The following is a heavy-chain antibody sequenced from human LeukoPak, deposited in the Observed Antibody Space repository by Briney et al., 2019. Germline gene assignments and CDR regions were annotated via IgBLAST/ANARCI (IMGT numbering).Heavy chain of an antibody. Sequence: SQTLSLTCAVYGGSFRGYYWSWIPQPPGKGLEWIGEIKHSGSNQYTAPLERRDPISVDTPKHQFSLKLGSVTAAHTAVYYCARGWAAAGTPGALDMWGQGTMVTVSS. CDR3: ARGWAAAGTPGALDM. J-gene: IGHJ3*02. D-gene: IGHD6-13*01. V-gene: IGHV4-34*01. CDR1: GGSFRGYY. CDR2: IKHSGSN.